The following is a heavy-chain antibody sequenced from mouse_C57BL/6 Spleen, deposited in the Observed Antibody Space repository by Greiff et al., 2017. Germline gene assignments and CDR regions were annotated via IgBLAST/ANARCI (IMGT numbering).Heavy chain of an antibody. CDR3: ARQQPDYFDY. CDR2: IYPGDGDT. CDR1: GYAFSSSW. V-gene: IGHV1-82*01. J-gene: IGHJ2*01. Sequence: QVQLKQSGPELVKPGASVKISCKASGYAFSSSWMNWVQQRPGKGLEWIGRIYPGDGDTNYNGKFKGKATLTADKSSSTAYMQLSSLTAEDSAVYFCARQQPDYFDYWGQGTTLTVSS. D-gene: IGHD6-1*01.